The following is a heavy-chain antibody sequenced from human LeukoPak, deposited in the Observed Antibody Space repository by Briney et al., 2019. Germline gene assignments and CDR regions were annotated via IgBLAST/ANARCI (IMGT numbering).Heavy chain of an antibody. CDR3: ARGDYGSGSYWRGRHDGTGGFDY. V-gene: IGHV4-59*01. CDR1: GGSISSYY. D-gene: IGHD3-10*01. CDR2: IYYSGST. J-gene: IGHJ4*02. Sequence: SETLSLTCTVSGGSISSYYWSWIRQPPGKGLEWIGYIYYSGSTNYNPSLKSRVTISVDTSKNQFSLKLSSVTAADTAVYYCARGDYGSGSYWRGRHDGTGGFDYWGQGTLVTVSS.